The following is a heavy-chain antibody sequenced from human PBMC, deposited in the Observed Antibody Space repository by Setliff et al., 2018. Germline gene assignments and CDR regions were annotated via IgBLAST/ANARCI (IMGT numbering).Heavy chain of an antibody. CDR2: VYYSGYT. CDR1: GGSINSMSYY. J-gene: IGHJ1*01. CDR3: ARVDFTMIQGVLGL. D-gene: IGHD3-10*01. V-gene: IGHV4-39*07. Sequence: SETLSLTCTVSGGSINSMSYYWGWIRQLPGKGMEWIGSVYYSGYTYYNPSLQSRVTISVDMSKNQFSMKLTSVTAADTAVYYCARVDFTMIQGVLGLWGQGTLVTVSS.